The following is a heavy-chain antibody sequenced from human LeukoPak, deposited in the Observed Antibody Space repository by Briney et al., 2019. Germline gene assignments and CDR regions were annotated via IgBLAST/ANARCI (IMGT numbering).Heavy chain of an antibody. CDR3: ARDQGVAFGGVTHPFDY. J-gene: IGHJ4*02. D-gene: IGHD3-16*01. Sequence: SETLSLTCAVYGGSFSGYYWSWIRQPPGKGLEWIGEINHSGSTNYNPSLKSRVTISVDTSKNQFSLKLSSVTAADTAVYYCARDQGVAFGGVTHPFDYWGQGTLVTVSS. CDR2: INHSGST. V-gene: IGHV4-34*01. CDR1: GGSFSGYY.